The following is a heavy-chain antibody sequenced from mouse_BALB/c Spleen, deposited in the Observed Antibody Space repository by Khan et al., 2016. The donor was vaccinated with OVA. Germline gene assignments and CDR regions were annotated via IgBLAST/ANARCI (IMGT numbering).Heavy chain of an antibody. D-gene: IGHD2-14*01. J-gene: IGHJ2*01. CDR1: GFTFSSYV. Sequence: EVKLMESGGGSVKPGGSLKLSCVVSGFTFSSYVMSWVRQTPEKRLEWVASISSGGSTYYPDSVKGRFPISRDNARNIVYLQMSSLRSEDMAMYFCTREAYRYDEYYFDYWGQGTTLTVSS. CDR3: TREAYRYDEYYFDY. CDR2: ISSGGST. V-gene: IGHV5-6-5*01.